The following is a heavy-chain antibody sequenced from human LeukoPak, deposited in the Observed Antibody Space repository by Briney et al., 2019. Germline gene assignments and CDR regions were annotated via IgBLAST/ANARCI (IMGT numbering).Heavy chain of an antibody. Sequence: PSETLSLTCAVYGGSFSGYYWSWIRQPPGKGLEWIGEINHSGSTNYNPSLKSRVTISVDTSKNQFSLKLSSVTAADTAVYYCARWYCNRGTCYYLDYWGQGTLVTVSS. CDR1: GGSFSGYY. D-gene: IGHD2/OR15-2a*01. CDR3: ARWYCNRGTCYYLDY. V-gene: IGHV4-34*01. CDR2: INHSGST. J-gene: IGHJ4*02.